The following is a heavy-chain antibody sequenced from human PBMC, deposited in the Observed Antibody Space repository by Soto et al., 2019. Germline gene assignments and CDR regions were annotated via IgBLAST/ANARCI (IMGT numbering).Heavy chain of an antibody. V-gene: IGHV3-11*01. D-gene: IGHD6-6*01. CDR3: ARDSSSIAARPDYFQH. CDR2: ISSSGSTI. Sequence: GGSLRLSCAASGFTFSDYYMSWIRQAPGKGLEWVSYISSSGSTIYYADSVKGRFTISRDNAKNSLYLQMNSLRAEDTAVYYCARDSSSIAARPDYFQHWGQGTLVTVSS. J-gene: IGHJ1*01. CDR1: GFTFSDYY.